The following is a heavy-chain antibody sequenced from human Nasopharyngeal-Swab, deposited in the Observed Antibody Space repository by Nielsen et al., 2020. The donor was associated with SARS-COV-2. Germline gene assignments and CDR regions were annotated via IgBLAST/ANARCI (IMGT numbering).Heavy chain of an antibody. CDR3: AKDYIRRGSN. CDR2: ISGGTGGT. V-gene: IGHV3-23*01. D-gene: IGHD2-15*01. CDR1: GFTFSSYA. J-gene: IGHJ4*02. Sequence: GESLKISCAASGFTFSSYAMSWVRQAPGKGLERVSAISGGTGGTFYADSVKGRLTISRDNSKNTLFLQMNSLRAEDTAVYYCAKDYIRRGSNWGQGTLVTVSS.